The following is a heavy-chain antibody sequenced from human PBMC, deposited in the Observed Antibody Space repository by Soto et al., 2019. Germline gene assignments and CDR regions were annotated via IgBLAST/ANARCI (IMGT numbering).Heavy chain of an antibody. CDR1: GFTFSSYA. Sequence: PGGSLRLSCAASGFTFSSYAMSWVRQAPGKGLEWVSAISGSGGSTYYADSVKGRFTISRDNSKNTLYLQMNSLRAEDTAIYYCAKDDCSSTSCPYSYYYGMDVWGQGTTVTVSS. CDR2: ISGSGGST. J-gene: IGHJ6*02. V-gene: IGHV3-23*01. D-gene: IGHD2-2*01. CDR3: AKDDCSSTSCPYSYYYGMDV.